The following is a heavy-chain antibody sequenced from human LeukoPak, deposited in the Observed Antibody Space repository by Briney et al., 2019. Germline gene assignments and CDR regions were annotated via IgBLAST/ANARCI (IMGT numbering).Heavy chain of an antibody. Sequence: GGSLRLSCAASGSTFSSYGMHWVRQAPGKGLEWVAVIWYDGSNKYYADSVKGRFTISRDNSKNTLYLQMNSLRAEDTAVYYCAKPLYYFDYWGQGTLVTVSS. CDR3: AKPLYYFDY. CDR2: IWYDGSNK. V-gene: IGHV3-33*06. CDR1: GSTFSSYG. J-gene: IGHJ4*02.